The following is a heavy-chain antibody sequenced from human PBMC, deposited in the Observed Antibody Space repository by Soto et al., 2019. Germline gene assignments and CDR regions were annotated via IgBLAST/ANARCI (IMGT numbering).Heavy chain of an antibody. CDR2: ISYDGSNI. CDR3: VKDRSSSWTLDY. D-gene: IGHD6-13*01. CDR1: GFTFSSYG. Sequence: QVQRVESGGGVVQPGRSLRLSCAASGFTFSSYGMHWVRQAPGKGLEWVAVISYDGSNIFYADSVKGRFTISRDHSKNTLYLQMNSLRAEDTAVYYCVKDRSSSWTLDYWGQGTLVTVSS. V-gene: IGHV3-30*18. J-gene: IGHJ4*02.